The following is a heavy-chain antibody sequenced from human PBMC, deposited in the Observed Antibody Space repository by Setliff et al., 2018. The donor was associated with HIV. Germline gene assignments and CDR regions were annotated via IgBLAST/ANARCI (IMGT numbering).Heavy chain of an antibody. CDR3: ARGVPGICSGGTCYLEY. CDR2: INQDGSEK. D-gene: IGHD2-15*01. Sequence: GGSLRLSCAASGFTFSYYGMYWVRQAPGKGLEWVANINQDGSEKYYVDSVKGRFSVSRDNSKNTVFLQMNSLRVEDTALYYCARGVPGICSGGTCYLEYWGQGALVTVSS. J-gene: IGHJ4*02. V-gene: IGHV3-7*01. CDR1: GFTFSYYG.